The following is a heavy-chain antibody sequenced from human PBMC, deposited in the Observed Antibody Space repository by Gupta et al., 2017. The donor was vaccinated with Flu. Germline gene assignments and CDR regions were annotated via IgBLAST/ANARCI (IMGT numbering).Heavy chain of an antibody. V-gene: IGHV3-21*01. Sequence: TFSTDSRNGVRQAPGKGLEWVSVIRRSSSYIYYADSMRGRCSICRDNAKNALYLQMKSLGGEDTAVYYCVASGDSRAYMDHWGQGTLVTVSS. CDR3: VASGDSRAYMDH. CDR2: IRRSSSYI. D-gene: IGHD3-22*01. J-gene: IGHJ4*02. CDR1: TFSTDS.